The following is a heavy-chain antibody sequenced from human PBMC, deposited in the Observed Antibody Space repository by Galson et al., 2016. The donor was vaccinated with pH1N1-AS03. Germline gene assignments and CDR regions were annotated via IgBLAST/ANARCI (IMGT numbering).Heavy chain of an antibody. CDR3: ARMHDLLTGFDF. J-gene: IGHJ4*02. CDR2: IYFSGS. V-gene: IGHV4-59*08. CDR1: GGSIENYY. Sequence: ETLSPTCTISGGSIENYYWTWIRQSPEKGLEWIGYIYFSGSKYNPSLKSRLTMSVDTSKNQFSLRLTSLTAADTAVYYCARMHDLLTGFDFWGRGMLVTVSS. D-gene: IGHD3-9*01.